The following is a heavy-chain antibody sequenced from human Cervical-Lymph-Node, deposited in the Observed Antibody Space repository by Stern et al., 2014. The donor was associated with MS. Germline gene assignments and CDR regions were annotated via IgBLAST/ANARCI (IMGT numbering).Heavy chain of an antibody. CDR2: ISNDGSNK. V-gene: IGHV3-30*03. CDR3: ALPGHFYTNAPDY. CDR1: GFAFASYD. D-gene: IGHD2-8*01. J-gene: IGHJ4*02. Sequence: VHLVESGGGVVQPGGSLRLSCATSGFAFASYDLHWVRQDPGKGLEWVAFISNDGSNKYYADSLKDRFIVSRDYSKKTLNLQINSLRREDTAVYYCALPGHFYTNAPDYWGQGTLVTVSS.